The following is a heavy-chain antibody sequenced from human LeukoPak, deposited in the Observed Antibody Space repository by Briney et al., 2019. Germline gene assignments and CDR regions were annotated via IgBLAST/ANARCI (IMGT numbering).Heavy chain of an antibody. CDR2: ISSSSSTI. Sequence: PGGSLRLSCAASGFTFSSYSMNWVRQAPGKGLKWVSYISSSSSTIYYADSVKGRFTISRDNAKNSLYLQMNSLRAEDTAVYYCARGRHYYDSSGYPYWGQGTLVTVSS. V-gene: IGHV3-48*01. CDR1: GFTFSSYS. J-gene: IGHJ4*02. D-gene: IGHD3-22*01. CDR3: ARGRHYYDSSGYPY.